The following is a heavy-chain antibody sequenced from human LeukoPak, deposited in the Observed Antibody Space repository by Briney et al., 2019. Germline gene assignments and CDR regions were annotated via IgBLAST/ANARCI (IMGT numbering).Heavy chain of an antibody. V-gene: IGHV7-4-1*02. Sequence: GASVKVSCKASGYTFTSYAMNWVRQAPGQGLEWMGWINTNTGNPTYAQGFTGRFVFSLDTSVSTAYLQISSLKAEDTAVYYCARDPGYCSGGSCYSERYNWFDPWGQGTLVTVSS. CDR2: INTNTGNP. CDR3: ARDPGYCSGGSCYSERYNWFDP. D-gene: IGHD2-15*01. CDR1: GYTFTSYA. J-gene: IGHJ5*02.